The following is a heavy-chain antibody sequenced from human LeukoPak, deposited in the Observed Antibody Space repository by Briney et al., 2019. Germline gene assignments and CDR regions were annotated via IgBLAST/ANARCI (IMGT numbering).Heavy chain of an antibody. CDR2: IYYSGST. CDR3: AAKTMVRGVTRLTGNNYYMDV. J-gene: IGHJ6*03. D-gene: IGHD3-10*01. Sequence: SETLSLTCTVSGGSISSSSYYWGWIRQPPGKGLEWIGSIYYSGSTYYNPSLKSRVTISVDTSKNQFSLKLSSVTAADTAVYYCAAKTMVRGVTRLTGNNYYMDVWGKGTTVTISS. CDR1: GGSISSSSYY. V-gene: IGHV4-39*01.